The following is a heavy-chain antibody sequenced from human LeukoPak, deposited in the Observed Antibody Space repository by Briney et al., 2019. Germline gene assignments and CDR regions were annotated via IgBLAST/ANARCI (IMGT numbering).Heavy chain of an antibody. V-gene: IGHV3-7*01. CDR2: IKEDGSED. CDR1: EFTFSRAW. CDR3: ARDADGYED. J-gene: IGHJ4*02. Sequence: GGSLRLSCAASEFTFSRAWMSWVRQAPGKGLEWVANIKEDGSEDYYADSVKGRFAISKDNAKNSLYLQMNNLRAEDTAMYYCARDADGYEDWGQGTLVIVSS. D-gene: IGHD5-24*01.